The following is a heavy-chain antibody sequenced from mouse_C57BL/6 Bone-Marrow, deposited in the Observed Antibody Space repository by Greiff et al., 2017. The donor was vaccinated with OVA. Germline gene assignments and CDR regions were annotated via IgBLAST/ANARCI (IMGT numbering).Heavy chain of an antibody. CDR1: GFTFSSYG. V-gene: IGHV5-6*01. D-gene: IGHD6-5*01. CDR3: ARSYYYFDY. Sequence: EVKLMDSGGDLEKPGGSLKLSCAASGFTFSSYGMSWVRQTPDKRLEWVATISSGGSYTYYPDSVKGRFTISRDNAKNTLYLQMSSLKSEDTAMYYCARSYYYFDYWGQGTTLTVSS. J-gene: IGHJ2*01. CDR2: ISSGGSYT.